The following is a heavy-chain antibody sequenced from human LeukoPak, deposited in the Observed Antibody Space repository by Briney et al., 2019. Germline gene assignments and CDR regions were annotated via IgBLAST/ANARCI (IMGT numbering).Heavy chain of an antibody. D-gene: IGHD3-3*01. J-gene: IGHJ3*02. CDR3: AKLYDFGMAFDI. CDR1: GFTFDDYA. V-gene: IGHV3-9*01. CDR2: ISWNSGSI. Sequence: GGSLRLSCAASGFTFDDYAMHWVRQAPGKGLEWVSGISWNSGSIGYADSVKGRFIISRDNAKNSLYLQMNSLRAEDTALYYCAKLYDFGMAFDIWGQGTMVTVSS.